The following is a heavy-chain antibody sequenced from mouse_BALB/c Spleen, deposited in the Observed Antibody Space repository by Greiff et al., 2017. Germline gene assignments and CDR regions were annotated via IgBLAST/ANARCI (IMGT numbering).Heavy chain of an antibody. V-gene: IGHV3-2*02. CDR3: ARGDPILRLRGY. Sequence: VQLQQSGPGLVKPSQSLSLTCTVTGYSITSDYAWNWIRQFPGNKLEWMGYISYSGSTSYNPSLKSRISITRDTSKNQFFLQLNSVTTEDTATYYCARGDPILRLRGYWGQGTLVTVSA. D-gene: IGHD1-2*01. CDR1: GYSITSDYA. CDR2: ISYSGST. J-gene: IGHJ3*01.